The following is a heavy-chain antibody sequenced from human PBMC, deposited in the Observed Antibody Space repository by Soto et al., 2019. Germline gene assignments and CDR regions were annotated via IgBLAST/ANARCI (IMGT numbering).Heavy chain of an antibody. Sequence: GASVKVSCKASGYTFTSYYMHWVRQAPGQGLEWMGIINPSGGSTSYAQKFQGRVTMTRDTSTSTVYMELSSLRSEDTAVYYCARAPSREGYYYYGRAVWGKGPRVTVPS. CDR1: GYTFTSYY. V-gene: IGHV1-46*03. CDR3: ARAPSREGYYYYGRAV. J-gene: IGHJ6*04. CDR2: INPSGGST.